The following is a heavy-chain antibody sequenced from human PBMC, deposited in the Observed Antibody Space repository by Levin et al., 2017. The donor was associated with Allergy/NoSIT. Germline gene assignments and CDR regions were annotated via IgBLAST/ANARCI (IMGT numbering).Heavy chain of an antibody. V-gene: IGHV3-23*01. CDR1: GFTFSNYA. J-gene: IGHJ4*02. CDR2: ISGSGGST. D-gene: IGHD3-22*01. CDR3: ASTSQVVVIPGLEY. Sequence: GESLKISCAASGFTFSNYAMSWVRQAPGKGLEWVSAISGSGGSTYYADSVKGRFTISRDNSKNTLYLQMNSLRAEDTAVYYCASTSQVVVIPGLEYWGQGTLVTVSS.